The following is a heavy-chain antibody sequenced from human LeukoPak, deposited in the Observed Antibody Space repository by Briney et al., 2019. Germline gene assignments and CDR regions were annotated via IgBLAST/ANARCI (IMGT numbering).Heavy chain of an antibody. CDR3: AIAVAGTGYFDY. CDR2: FDPEDGET. J-gene: IGHJ4*02. V-gene: IGHV1-24*01. CDR1: GYTLTELS. Sequence: GASVKVSCKVSGYTLTELSMHWVRQAPGKGLEWMGGFDPEDGETIYAQKLQGRVTMTEDTSTDTAYMELSSLRSEDTAVYYCAIAVAGTGYFDYWGQGTLVTVSS. D-gene: IGHD6-19*01.